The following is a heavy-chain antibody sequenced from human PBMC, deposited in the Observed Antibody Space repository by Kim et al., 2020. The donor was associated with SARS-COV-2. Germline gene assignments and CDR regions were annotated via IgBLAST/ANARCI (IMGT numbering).Heavy chain of an antibody. CDR3: AKHSGSNWKYYFTY. Sequence: GGSLRLSCAASGFTFSTFDMSWVRRAPGKGLEWVSVIGGSSGTTYYADSVKGRFTISRDNSKNTLYLQMNSLRAEDTAVYYCAKHSGSNWKYYFTYWGEGPQAPASS. J-gene: IGHJ4*02. V-gene: IGHV3-23*01. CDR2: IGGSSGTT. CDR1: GFTFSTFD. D-gene: IGHD1-1*01.